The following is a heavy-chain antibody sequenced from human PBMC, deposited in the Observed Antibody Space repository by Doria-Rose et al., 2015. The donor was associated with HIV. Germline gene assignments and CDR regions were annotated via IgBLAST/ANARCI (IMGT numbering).Heavy chain of an antibody. V-gene: IGHV4-4*02. D-gene: IGHD3-3*01. CDR3: ARVFALLGVLIRPMAFDP. Sequence: QVQLQESGPGLVKPSGTLSLTCAVSGDYISAYNWWTWVRQPPGKGLEWIGEIYHNGSTSSNPSLKSRVSMSVDKSKNQYSLKVKSVTAADTAVYYCARVFALLGVLIRPMAFDPWGQGTLVTVSS. CDR1: GDYISAYNW. CDR2: IYHNGST. J-gene: IGHJ5*02.